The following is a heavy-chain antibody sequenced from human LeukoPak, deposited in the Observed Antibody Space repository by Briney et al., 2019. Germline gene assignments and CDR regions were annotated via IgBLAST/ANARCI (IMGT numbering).Heavy chain of an antibody. J-gene: IGHJ4*02. CDR3: ARDSYSSSSVDY. V-gene: IGHV1-69*13. CDR2: IIPIFGTA. D-gene: IGHD6-6*01. CDR1: RGTFSSYA. Sequence: SVKVSCKACRGTFSSYAISWVRQAPGQGLEWMGGIIPIFGTANYAQKFQGRVTITADESTSTAYMELSSLRSEDTAVYYCARDSYSSSSVDYWGQGTLVTVSS.